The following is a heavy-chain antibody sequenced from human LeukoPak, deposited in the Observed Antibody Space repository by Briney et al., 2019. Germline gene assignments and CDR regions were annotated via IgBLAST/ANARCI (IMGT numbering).Heavy chain of an antibody. V-gene: IGHV3-23*01. Sequence: GGSLRLSCAVSGFTFSSYVMSWVRQAPGKGLEWVSAISGSGGSTYYADSVKGRFTISRDNAKNSLYLQMNSLRAEDTAVYYCAELGITMIGGVWGKGTTVTISS. CDR3: AELGITMIGGV. CDR2: ISGSGGST. D-gene: IGHD3-10*02. CDR1: GFTFSSYV. J-gene: IGHJ6*04.